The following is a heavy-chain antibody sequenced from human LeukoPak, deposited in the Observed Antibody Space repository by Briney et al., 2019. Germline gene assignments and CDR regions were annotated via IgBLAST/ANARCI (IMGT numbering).Heavy chain of an antibody. V-gene: IGHV3-23*01. Sequence: GGSLRLSCAASGFTFSSYAMSWVRQAPGKGLEWVSSISGSGVSTYYADSVKGRFTISRDNSNNTLHLQMNSLRTEDTAVYYCAKVGGRGKYFDAFDIWGQGTMLTVSS. CDR3: AKVGGRGKYFDAFDI. CDR1: GFTFSSYA. D-gene: IGHD2/OR15-2a*01. J-gene: IGHJ3*02. CDR2: ISGSGVST.